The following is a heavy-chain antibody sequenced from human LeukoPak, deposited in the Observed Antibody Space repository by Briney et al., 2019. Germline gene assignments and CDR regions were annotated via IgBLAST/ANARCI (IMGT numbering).Heavy chain of an antibody. J-gene: IGHJ5*02. D-gene: IGHD5-18*01. CDR3: ARGGYSYGSSPWFDP. Sequence: SETLSLTCAVYGGSFSGYYWSWIRQPPGKGLEWIGEINHSGSTNYNPSLKSRVTISVDTSKNQFSLKLSSVTAADTAVYYCARGGYSYGSSPWFDPWGQGTLVTVSS. V-gene: IGHV4-34*01. CDR1: GGSFSGYY. CDR2: INHSGST.